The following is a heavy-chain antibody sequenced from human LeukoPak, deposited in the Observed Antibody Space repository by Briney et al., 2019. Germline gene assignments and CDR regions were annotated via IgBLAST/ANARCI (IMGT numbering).Heavy chain of an antibody. D-gene: IGHD3-10*01. V-gene: IGHV4-61*05. CDR2: IHYSGST. J-gene: IGHJ5*02. CDR1: GGSISSSSYY. Sequence: KSSETLSLTCTVSGGSISSSSYYWDWIRQPPGKGLEWIGYIHYSGSTNCNPSLKSRVSISVDTSKNQFSLKLSSVAAADTAVYYCARALSLPGTYYGSGSGVNWFDPWGQGTLVTVSS. CDR3: ARALSLPGTYYGSGSGVNWFDP.